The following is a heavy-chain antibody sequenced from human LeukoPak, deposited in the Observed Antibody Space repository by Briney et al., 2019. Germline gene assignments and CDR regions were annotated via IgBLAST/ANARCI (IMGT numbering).Heavy chain of an antibody. CDR1: GITINNFW. J-gene: IGHJ4*02. D-gene: IGHD4-11*01. Sequence: GGSLRLSCVASGITINNFWMSWVRQVPGKGLEWVANIKEDGTEKHYVDSVKGRFTIFRDNAKNSLYLQMNSLRDEDTAVYFCGRARDYSSFRGQGTLVTVSS. CDR3: GRARDYSSF. V-gene: IGHV3-7*01. CDR2: IKEDGTEK.